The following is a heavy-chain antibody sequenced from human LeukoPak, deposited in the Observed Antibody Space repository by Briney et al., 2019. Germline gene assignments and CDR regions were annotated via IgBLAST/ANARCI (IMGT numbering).Heavy chain of an antibody. J-gene: IGHJ4*02. D-gene: IGHD3-10*01. V-gene: IGHV3-30-3*01. CDR1: GFTFSSYA. CDR2: ISYDGSNK. Sequence: GGSLRLSCAASGFTFSSYAMHWVRQAPGKGLEWVAVISYDGSNKYYADSVRGRFTITRDNSKNTLYLQMNSLRAEDTAVYYCARDSPERYYGSGSHFDYWGQGTLVTVSS. CDR3: ARDSPERYYGSGSHFDY.